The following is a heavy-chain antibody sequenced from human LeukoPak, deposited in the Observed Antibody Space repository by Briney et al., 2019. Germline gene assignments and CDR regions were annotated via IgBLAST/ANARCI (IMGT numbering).Heavy chain of an antibody. CDR1: GGSFSGYY. J-gene: IGHJ4*02. CDR2: INHSGST. CDR3: ARGPLYYFDY. Sequence: SETLSLTCAVYGGSFSGYYWSWIRQPPGKGLEWIGEINHSGSTNYNPSLKSRVTISVGTSKNQFSLKLSSVTAADTAVYYCARGPLYYFDYWGQGTLVTVSS. V-gene: IGHV4-34*01.